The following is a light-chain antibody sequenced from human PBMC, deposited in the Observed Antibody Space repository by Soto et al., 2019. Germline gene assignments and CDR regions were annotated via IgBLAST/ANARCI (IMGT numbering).Light chain of an antibody. CDR3: QQYNKWPPET. V-gene: IGKV3-15*01. CDR1: ERLSTY. Sequence: EIVLTQSPGTLSLSPGERATLSCRASERLSTYLAWYQHKPGQAPRLLIYGASTRATGIPARFSGSGSGTEFTLTISSLQSEDFAVYYCQQYNKWPPETFGQGTKVDIK. J-gene: IGKJ1*01. CDR2: GAS.